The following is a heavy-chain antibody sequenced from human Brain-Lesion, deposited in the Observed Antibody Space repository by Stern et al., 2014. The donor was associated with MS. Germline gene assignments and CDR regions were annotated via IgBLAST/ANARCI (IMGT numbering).Heavy chain of an antibody. D-gene: IGHD1-26*01. CDR2: FDPDAGET. Sequence: VQLVQSGAEVKKPGASVKVSCKVSGYTLTELSMHWVRQAPRTGLEWMGGFDPDAGETIYAQKFQGRVTLTEDTSTDTAYMELSSLRSEDTAVYYCATLSPGAGGNYYRHFDYWGQGTLVTVSS. J-gene: IGHJ4*02. CDR1: GYTLTELS. CDR3: ATLSPGAGGNYYRHFDY. V-gene: IGHV1-24*01.